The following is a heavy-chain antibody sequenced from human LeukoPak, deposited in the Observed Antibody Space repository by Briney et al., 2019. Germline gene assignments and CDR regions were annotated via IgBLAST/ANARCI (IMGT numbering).Heavy chain of an antibody. Sequence: ASVKVSCKASGGTFSSYAISWVRQAPGQGLEWMGWIDPNSGGTNYAQKFLGSVTMTGDTSINTAFMELSRLRSDDTAIYHCARGRGTTMVRGVITNYFDLWGRGSLVTVSS. CDR3: ARGRGTTMVRGVITNYFDL. V-gene: IGHV1-2*02. J-gene: IGHJ2*01. CDR1: GGTFSSYA. CDR2: IDPNSGGT. D-gene: IGHD3-10*01.